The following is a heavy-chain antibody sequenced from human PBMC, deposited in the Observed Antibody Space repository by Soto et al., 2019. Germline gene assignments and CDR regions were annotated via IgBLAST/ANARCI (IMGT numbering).Heavy chain of an antibody. Sequence: QVQLVESGGGVVQPGRSLRLSCAASGFTFISYAMHWVRQAPGKGLEWVAVISYDGSNKYYADSVKGRFTISRDNSKNTLFLQMNSLRVEDTAVYYCAIYDPQSSDIWGQGTMVTVSS. D-gene: IGHD3-22*01. V-gene: IGHV3-30*04. CDR2: ISYDGSNK. CDR3: AIYDPQSSDI. J-gene: IGHJ3*02. CDR1: GFTFISYA.